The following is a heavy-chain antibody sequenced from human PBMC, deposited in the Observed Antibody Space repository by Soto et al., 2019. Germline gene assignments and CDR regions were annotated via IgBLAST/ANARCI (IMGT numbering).Heavy chain of an antibody. Sequence: GGSLRLSCAASGFTFSNYGMHWVRQAPGKGLEWVAVIWYDGSNKYYADSVKGRFTISRDNSENTLYLQMNSLRAEDTAVYYCASTITYYYDSSGFAFWGQGTLVTVSS. CDR2: IWYDGSNK. CDR3: ASTITYYYDSSGFAF. J-gene: IGHJ4*02. CDR1: GFTFSNYG. V-gene: IGHV3-33*01. D-gene: IGHD3-22*01.